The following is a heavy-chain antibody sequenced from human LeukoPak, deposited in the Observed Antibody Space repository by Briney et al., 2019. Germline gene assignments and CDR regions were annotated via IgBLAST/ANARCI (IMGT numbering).Heavy chain of an antibody. D-gene: IGHD4-23*01. J-gene: IGHJ5*02. CDR2: ISPNNGDT. CDR3: ARDIRGSTPVDP. CDR1: GYTFTNYG. Sequence: ASVKVSCKASGYTFTNYGITWVRQAPGQGLEWMGWISPNNGDTNYAQKFQGRVTMTTDTSTSTAYMEVRTLRSDDTAVYYCARDIRGSTPVDPWGQGTLVTVSS. V-gene: IGHV1-18*01.